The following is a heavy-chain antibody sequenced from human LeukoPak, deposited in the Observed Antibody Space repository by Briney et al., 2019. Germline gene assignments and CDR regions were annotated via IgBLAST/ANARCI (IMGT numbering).Heavy chain of an antibody. CDR3: ARLWSTSCKGGSCPHQPNY. CDR2: INYGGNT. D-gene: IGHD2-15*01. Sequence: KSSETLSLTCTVPGGSIISSAYHWGWIRQPPGKGLEWIGTINYGGNTYYNLSLKSRVIIFLDTSKNQFSLKLSSVTAADTAVYYCARLWSTSCKGGSCPHQPNYWGQGPRVTVPS. V-gene: IGHV4-39*01. J-gene: IGHJ4*02. CDR1: GGSIISSAYH.